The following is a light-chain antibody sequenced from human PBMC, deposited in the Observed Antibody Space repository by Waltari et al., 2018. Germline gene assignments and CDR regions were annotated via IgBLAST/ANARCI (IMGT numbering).Light chain of an antibody. V-gene: IGLV1-40*01. CDR2: ANN. J-gene: IGLJ1*01. CDR1: SSNIGSYYH. Sequence: QSVLTQPPSVSGAPGQRVTISCTGSSSNIGSYYHVTWYQHLPGTAPKFLIYANNHRPSGVPDRCSGSKSGASASLAITGLQAEDEADYYCQSFDSSLDGYVFGTGTKVTVL. CDR3: QSFDSSLDGYV.